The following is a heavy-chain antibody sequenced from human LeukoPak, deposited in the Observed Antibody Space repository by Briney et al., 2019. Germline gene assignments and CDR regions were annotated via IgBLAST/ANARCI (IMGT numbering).Heavy chain of an antibody. CDR2: IYYSGST. CDR1: GGSISSNGYY. D-gene: IGHD2-15*01. V-gene: IGHV4-31*03. Sequence: PSETPSLTCTVSGGSISSNGYYWSWIRQHPGKGLEWIGYIYYSGSTYYNPSLKSRITISVDTSKKQISLKLRSVTAADTAVYSCARDQSPSGGSVDYWGQGTLVSVSS. CDR3: ARDQSPSGGSVDY. J-gene: IGHJ4*02.